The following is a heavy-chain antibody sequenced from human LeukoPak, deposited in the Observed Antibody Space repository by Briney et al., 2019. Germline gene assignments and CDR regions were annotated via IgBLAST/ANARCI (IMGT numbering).Heavy chain of an antibody. J-gene: IGHJ4*02. CDR3: ARGLWPDDSSGCYSGAVQFDY. D-gene: IGHD3-22*01. CDR2: ISYGGSNK. CDR1: GFTFSSYA. Sequence: PGGSLRLSCAASGFTFSSYAMHWVRQAPGKGLEWVAVISYGGSNKYYADSVKGRFTISRDNSKNTLYLQMNSLRAEDTAVYYCARGLWPDDSSGCYSGAVQFDYWGQGTLVTVSS. V-gene: IGHV3-30*04.